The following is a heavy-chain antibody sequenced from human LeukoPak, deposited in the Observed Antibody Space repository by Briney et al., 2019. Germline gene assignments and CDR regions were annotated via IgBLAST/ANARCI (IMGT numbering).Heavy chain of an antibody. D-gene: IGHD2-2*02. CDR3: ARGYCSSTSCYNDY. CDR1: GFTFSSYA. CDR2: ISYDGSNK. Sequence: GGSLRLSCAASGFTFSSYAMHWVRQAPGKGLEWVAVISYDGSNKYYADSVKGRFTISRDNSKNTLYLQMNSLRAEDTAVYYCARGYCSSTSCYNDYWGQGTLVTVSS. V-gene: IGHV3-30-3*01. J-gene: IGHJ4*02.